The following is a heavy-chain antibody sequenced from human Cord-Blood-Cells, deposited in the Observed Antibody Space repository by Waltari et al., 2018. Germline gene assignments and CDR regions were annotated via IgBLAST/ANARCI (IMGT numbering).Heavy chain of an antibody. J-gene: IGHJ4*02. CDR3: ARLPFLMYNWNDDVPSYFDY. Sequence: QVQLVQSGAEVKKPGASVKVSCKASGYTFTSYGISWVRQAPGQGLEWMGWISAYNGNTNYAQKLQGRVTMTTDTSTSTAYMELRSLRSDDTAVYYCARLPFLMYNWNDDVPSYFDYWGQGTLVTVSS. CDR2: ISAYNGNT. V-gene: IGHV1-18*01. D-gene: IGHD1-20*01. CDR1: GYTFTSYG.